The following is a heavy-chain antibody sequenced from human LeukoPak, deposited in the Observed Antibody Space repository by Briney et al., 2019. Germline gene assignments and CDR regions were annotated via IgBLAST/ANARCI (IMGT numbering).Heavy chain of an antibody. CDR3: ARDLFPPIIEDY. V-gene: IGHV1-2*02. CDR2: INPNSGGT. D-gene: IGHD2-15*01. J-gene: IGHJ4*02. CDR1: GYTFTGYY. Sequence: ASVKVSCTASGYTFTGYYMHWVRQAPGQGLEWMGWINPNSGGTNYAQKFQGRVTMTRDTSISTAYMELSRLRSDDTAVYYCARDLFPPIIEDYWGQGTLVTVSS.